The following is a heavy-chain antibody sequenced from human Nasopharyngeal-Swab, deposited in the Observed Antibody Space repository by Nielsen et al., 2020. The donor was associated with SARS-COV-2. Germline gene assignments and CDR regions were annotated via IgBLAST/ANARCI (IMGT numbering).Heavy chain of an antibody. V-gene: IGHV1-2*06. CDR1: GYTFTGYY. CDR3: ARDDLTAYDAFDI. D-gene: IGHD7-27*01. CDR2: INPNSGGT. J-gene: IGHJ3*02. Sequence: ASVKVSCKASGYTFTGYYMHWVRQAPGQGLEWIGRINPNSGGTNYAQKFQGRVTMTRDTSISTAYMELSRLRSDDTAVYYCARDDLTAYDAFDIWGQGTMVTVSS.